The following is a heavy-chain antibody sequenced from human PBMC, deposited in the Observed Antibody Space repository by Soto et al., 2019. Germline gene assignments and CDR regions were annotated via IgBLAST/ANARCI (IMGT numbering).Heavy chain of an antibody. CDR1: GYTFTNYG. CDR2: ISAHNGNT. D-gene: IGHD3-3*01. J-gene: IGHJ6*02. Sequence: ASVKVSCKASGYTFTNYGLTWVRQAPGQRLEWMGWISAHNGNTNYAQKLQGRVTMTTDISTSTAYLELWSLRSDDTAVYYCARDYFDFWSGYSLGYYYGMDVWGQGTTVTVSS. CDR3: ARDYFDFWSGYSLGYYYGMDV. V-gene: IGHV1-18*01.